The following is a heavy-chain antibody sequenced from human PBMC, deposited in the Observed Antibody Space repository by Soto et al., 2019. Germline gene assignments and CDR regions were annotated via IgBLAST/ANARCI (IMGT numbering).Heavy chain of an antibody. CDR1: GYTFTSYA. CDR2: INAGNGNT. CDR3: AGGSPRPGYYGMDV. D-gene: IGHD3-10*01. Sequence: QVQLVQSGAEVKKPGASVKVSCKASGYTFTSYAMHWVRQAPGQRLEWMGWINAGNGNTKYSQKFQGRVTITRDTSASTADMELSSLRSEDTAVYYCAGGSPRPGYYGMDVWGQGTTVTVSS. V-gene: IGHV1-3*01. J-gene: IGHJ6*02.